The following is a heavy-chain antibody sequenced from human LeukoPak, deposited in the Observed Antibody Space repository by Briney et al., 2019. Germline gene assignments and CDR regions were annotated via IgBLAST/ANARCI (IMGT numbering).Heavy chain of an antibody. Sequence: NPGGSLRLSCAASGFTVSSNYMSWVRQAPGKGLEWIASIYYNGSPYYSPSLKSRVTISADTSKNQFSLKLNSVTAADTAVYYCARLPGYGGNIDYWGQGTLVTVSS. CDR1: GFTVSSNY. V-gene: IGHV4-39*01. CDR3: ARLPGYGGNIDY. CDR2: IYYNGSP. J-gene: IGHJ4*02. D-gene: IGHD4-23*01.